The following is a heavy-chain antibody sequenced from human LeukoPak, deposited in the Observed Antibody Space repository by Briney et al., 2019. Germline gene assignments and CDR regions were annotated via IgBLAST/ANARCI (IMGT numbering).Heavy chain of an antibody. CDR2: TSYDNGDT. Sequence: GASVKVSCKASGYTFSTYGISWVRQAPGQGLEWMAWTSYDNGDTSYAEKFRGRVTMTTDVSTTTAHMELTSLTSDDTAVYYCARDWYCISSGCYDVFDPWGQGTLVTVSS. J-gene: IGHJ5*02. CDR3: ARDWYCISSGCYDVFDP. CDR1: GYTFSTYG. V-gene: IGHV1-18*01. D-gene: IGHD2-2*01.